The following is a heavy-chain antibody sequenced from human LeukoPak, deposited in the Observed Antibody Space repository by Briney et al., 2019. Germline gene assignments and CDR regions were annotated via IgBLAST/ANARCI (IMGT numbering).Heavy chain of an antibody. Sequence: PSETLSLTCTVSGGSIRSYYWSWIRQPPGKGLEWIGYIYYSGTTNYNPSLKSRVTILVDTSKNQFSLNLSSVTAADTAVYYCARRGIAAAGYIYSGQGTLVTVSS. CDR3: ARRGIAAAGYIY. J-gene: IGHJ4*02. V-gene: IGHV4-59*08. CDR1: GGSIRSYY. CDR2: IYYSGTT. D-gene: IGHD6-13*01.